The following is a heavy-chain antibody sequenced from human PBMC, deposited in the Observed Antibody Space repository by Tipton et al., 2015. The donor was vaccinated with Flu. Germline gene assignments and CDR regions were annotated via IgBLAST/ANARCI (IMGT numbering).Heavy chain of an antibody. CDR3: ARDRGFGAYTFDY. V-gene: IGHV1-46*01. D-gene: IGHD3-10*01. Sequence: QSGPEVKKPGASARISCTASGYTFTNYNMHWVRQAPGQGPEWMGIIYPAGGGTTYAQTFQGRVTLTRDKSTSTVYMELSSLRSEDTAFYYCARDRGFGAYTFDYWGQGTLVTVAS. CDR1: GYTFTNYN. J-gene: IGHJ4*02. CDR2: IYPAGGGT.